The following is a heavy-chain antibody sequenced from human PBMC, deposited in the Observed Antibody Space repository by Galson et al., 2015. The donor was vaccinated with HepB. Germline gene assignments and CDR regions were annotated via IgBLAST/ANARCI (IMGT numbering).Heavy chain of an antibody. D-gene: IGHD2-2*02. CDR3: ARGRYQPLLYNEYYYYYYGMDV. CDR1: GFTFSDYY. Sequence: SLRLSCAASGFTFSDYYMSWIRQAPGKGLEWVSYISSSSSYTNYADSVKGRFTISRDNAKNSLYLQMNSLRAEDTAVYYCARGRYQPLLYNEYYYYYYGMDVWGQGTTVTVSS. J-gene: IGHJ6*02. V-gene: IGHV3-11*06. CDR2: ISSSSSYT.